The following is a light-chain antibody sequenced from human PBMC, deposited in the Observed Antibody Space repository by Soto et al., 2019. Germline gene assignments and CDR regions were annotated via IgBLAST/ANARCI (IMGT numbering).Light chain of an antibody. CDR2: EVS. V-gene: IGLV2-8*01. Sequence: QSALTQPPSASGSPGQSVTISCTGTSHNIGDFNYGSWYQQHPGKAPKLMIYEVSKRPSGVPDRFSGSKSGNTASLTVSGLQPEDEARYYCSSYVGANNYFLGTGTKLTVL. CDR3: SSYVGANNYF. CDR1: SHNIGDFNY. J-gene: IGLJ1*01.